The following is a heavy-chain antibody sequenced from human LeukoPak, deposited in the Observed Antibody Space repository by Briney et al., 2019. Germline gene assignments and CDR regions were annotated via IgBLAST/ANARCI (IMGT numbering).Heavy chain of an antibody. V-gene: IGHV3-66*01. D-gene: IGHD1-26*01. CDR3: ARVIVGARVFDY. Sequence: GGSLRLSCAASGFTVSSNYMSWVRQAPGKGLEWVSVIYSGGSTYYADSVKGRFTISRDNSKNTLYLQMNSLRAEDTAVYYCARVIVGARVFDYWGQGTLVTVSS. CDR2: IYSGGST. J-gene: IGHJ4*02. CDR1: GFTVSSNY.